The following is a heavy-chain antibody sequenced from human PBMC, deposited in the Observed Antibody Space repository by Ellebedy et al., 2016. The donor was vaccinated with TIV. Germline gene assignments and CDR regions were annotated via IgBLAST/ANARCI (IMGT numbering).Heavy chain of an antibody. J-gene: IGHJ4*02. D-gene: IGHD2-2*01. Sequence: GESLKISXAASGFTFSSYAMHWVRQAPGKGLEWVAVISYDGSNKYYADSVKGRFTISRDNSKNTLYLQMNSLRAEDTAVYYCARNAEDIVVVPAAPIFWGQGTLVTVSS. CDR1: GFTFSSYA. V-gene: IGHV3-30*04. CDR3: ARNAEDIVVVPAAPIF. CDR2: ISYDGSNK.